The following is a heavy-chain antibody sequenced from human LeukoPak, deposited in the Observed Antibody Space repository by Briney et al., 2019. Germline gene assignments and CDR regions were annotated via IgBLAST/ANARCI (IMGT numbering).Heavy chain of an antibody. CDR3: ARDVWYSSGRGVGY. CDR1: GYSISSGYY. D-gene: IGHD6-19*01. Sequence: SETLSLTCTVSGYSISSGYYWGWIRQPPGKGLEWIGSIYHSGSTYYNPSLKSRVTISVDTSKNQFSLKLSSVTAADTAVYYCARDVWYSSGRGVGYWGQGTLVTVSS. CDR2: IYHSGST. J-gene: IGHJ4*02. V-gene: IGHV4-38-2*02.